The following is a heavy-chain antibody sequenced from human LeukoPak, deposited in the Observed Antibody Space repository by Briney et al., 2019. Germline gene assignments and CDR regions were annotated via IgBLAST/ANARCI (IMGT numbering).Heavy chain of an antibody. Sequence: GGSLRLSCAASGFTFSSYAMNWVRQAPGKGLEWVAYISSSGSNIYYADSVKGRFTISRDKSKNSLYMQMNSLRAKDTAVSYCARHEGLYYWAQETLVSV. CDR1: GFTFSSYA. V-gene: IGHV3-48*03. D-gene: IGHD3-3*01. CDR3: ARHEGLYY. CDR2: ISSSGSNI. J-gene: IGHJ4*02.